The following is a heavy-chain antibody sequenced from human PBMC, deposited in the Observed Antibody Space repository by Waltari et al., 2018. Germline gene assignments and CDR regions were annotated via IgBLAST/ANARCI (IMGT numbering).Heavy chain of an antibody. J-gene: IGHJ4*02. D-gene: IGHD5-18*01. V-gene: IGHV3-73*02. CDR3: TTGRVDTPLSRR. CDR2: IRSKANSYAT. Sequence: EVQLVESGGGLVQPGGSLTLSCSASGFTFRGSAMHWVRQASGKGLEWVGHIRSKANSYATGYAESVKGRFTVSRDDSKDTAYLQMNSLKTEDTAVYYCTTGRVDTPLSRRWGQGTRVTVSS. CDR1: GFTFRGSA.